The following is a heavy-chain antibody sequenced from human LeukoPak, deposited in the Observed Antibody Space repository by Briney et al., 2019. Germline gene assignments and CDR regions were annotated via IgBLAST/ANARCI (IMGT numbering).Heavy chain of an antibody. CDR2: INPSGGST. CDR3: ARVRDGYNDAYDI. Sequence: ASVKVSCKTSGYTFTGYYMHWVRQAPGQGLEWMGIINPSGGSTNYAQNFQARVTMTRDTSTSTVYMELSSLRSEDTAVYYCARVRDGYNDAYDIWGQGTMVTVPS. J-gene: IGHJ3*02. CDR1: GYTFTGYY. D-gene: IGHD5-24*01. V-gene: IGHV1-46*01.